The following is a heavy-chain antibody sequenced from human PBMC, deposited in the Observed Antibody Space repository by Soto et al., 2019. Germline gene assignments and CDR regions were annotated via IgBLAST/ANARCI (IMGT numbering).Heavy chain of an antibody. D-gene: IGHD3-3*01. CDR2: FDPEDGET. Sequence: GASVKVSCKVSGYTLTELSMHWVRQAPGKGLEWMGGFDPEDGETIYAQKFQGRVTMTEDTSTDTAYMELSSLRSEDTAVYYCATVGVYYDFWSGRRPFDYWGQGTLVYVSS. CDR1: GYTLTELS. V-gene: IGHV1-24*01. J-gene: IGHJ4*02. CDR3: ATVGVYYDFWSGRRPFDY.